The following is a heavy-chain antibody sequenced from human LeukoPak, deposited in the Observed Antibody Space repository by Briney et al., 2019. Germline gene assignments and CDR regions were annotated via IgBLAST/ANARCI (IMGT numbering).Heavy chain of an antibody. CDR1: GYTFTSYG. V-gene: IGHV1-2*02. D-gene: IGHD5-18*01. J-gene: IGHJ4*02. CDR3: ARGTGGGYSYGRYYFDY. CDR2: INPNSGGT. Sequence: ASVKVSCKASGYTFTSYGISWVRQAPGQGLEWMGWINPNSGGTNYAQKFQGRVTMTRDTSISTAYMELSRLRSDDTAVYYCARGTGGGYSYGRYYFDYWGQGTLVTVSS.